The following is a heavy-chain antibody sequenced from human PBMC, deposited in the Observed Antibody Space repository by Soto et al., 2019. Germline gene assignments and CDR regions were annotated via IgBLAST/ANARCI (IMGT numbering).Heavy chain of an antibody. D-gene: IGHD3-16*01. CDR2: ISPYTGNT. J-gene: IGHJ6*02. CDR1: GYXFVNYG. V-gene: IGHV1-18*01. CDR3: VMVDNYVTPTPQDV. Sequence: VXXXXXGXEVKKPGASVKVSCKASGYXFVNYGIAWVXQAPGQGLEWMGWISPYTGNTHSATKVQGRLTMTTDTSTSTAYMDLGSLTSDDTAVYYCVMVDNYVTPTPQDVWGQGTTVTVSS.